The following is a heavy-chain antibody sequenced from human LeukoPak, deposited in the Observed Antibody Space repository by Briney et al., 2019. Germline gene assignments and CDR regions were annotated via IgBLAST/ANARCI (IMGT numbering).Heavy chain of an antibody. CDR2: INPNSGGT. D-gene: IGHD6-19*01. CDR1: GYTFTGCY. J-gene: IGHJ1*01. Sequence: GASVKVSCTASGYTFTGCYMHWVRQAPGQGLEWMGWINPNSGGTNYAQKFQGRVTMTRDTSISTAYMELSRLRSDDTAVYYCAREFVAVAGTRYFQHWGQGTLVTVFS. V-gene: IGHV1-2*02. CDR3: AREFVAVAGTRYFQH.